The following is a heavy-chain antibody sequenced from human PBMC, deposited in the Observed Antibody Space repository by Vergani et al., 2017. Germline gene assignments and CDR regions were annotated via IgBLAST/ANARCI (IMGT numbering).Heavy chain of an antibody. V-gene: IGHV5-51*01. D-gene: IGHD1-1*01. J-gene: IGHJ5*02. CDR2: IYPADSDT. Sequence: EVELVQSGPEMRKPGESLKISCKGSEYSFGNYWIGWVRQMPGQGLEWMGIIYPADSDTRYSPSFQGQVTISADKSISTAFLQWDSLKASDTALYYCARHTTYTASWGQGTLCTVSS. CDR1: EYSFGNYW. CDR3: ARHTTYTAS.